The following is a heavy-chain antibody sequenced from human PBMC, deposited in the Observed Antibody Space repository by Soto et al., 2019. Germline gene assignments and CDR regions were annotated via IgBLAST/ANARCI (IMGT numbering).Heavy chain of an antibody. CDR2: ISYDGSDK. CDR1: GFTFSSYA. J-gene: IGHJ4*02. Sequence: QVQLVESGGGVVQPGRSLRLSCAASGFTFSSYAMHWVRQAPGKGLEWVAVISYDGSDKYYADSVKGRSTISRDNSKNTMKLQMNTLRAGDTAVYYCAKALGELSPESYDYWGQGTLITVSS. D-gene: IGHD3-16*02. V-gene: IGHV3-30*18. CDR3: AKALGELSPESYDY.